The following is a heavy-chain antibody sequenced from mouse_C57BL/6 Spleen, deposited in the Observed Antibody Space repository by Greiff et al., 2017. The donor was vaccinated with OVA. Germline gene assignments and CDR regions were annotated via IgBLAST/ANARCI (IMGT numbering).Heavy chain of an antibody. V-gene: IGHV1-82*01. CDR2: IYPGDGDT. J-gene: IGHJ1*03. CDR1: GYAFSSSW. D-gene: IGHD2-1*01. CDR3: ARGGGNPGYFDV. Sequence: VKLQESGPELVKPGASVKISCKASGYAFSSSWMNWVQQRPGKGLEWIGRIYPGDGDTNYNGKFKGKATLTADKSSSTAYMQLSSLTSEDSAVYFCARGGGNPGYFDVWGTGTTVTVSS.